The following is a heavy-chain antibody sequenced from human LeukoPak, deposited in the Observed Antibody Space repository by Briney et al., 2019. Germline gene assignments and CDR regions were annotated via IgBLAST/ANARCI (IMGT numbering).Heavy chain of an antibody. CDR3: AREKNRNYFDY. D-gene: IGHD1-14*01. Sequence: PGRSLRLSCAASGFTFSSYAMHWVRQASGKGLEWVAVISYDGSNKYYADSVKGRFTISRDNSKNTLYLQMNSLRAEDTAVYYCAREKNRNYFDYWGQGTLVTVSS. CDR1: GFTFSSYA. J-gene: IGHJ4*02. CDR2: ISYDGSNK. V-gene: IGHV3-30*04.